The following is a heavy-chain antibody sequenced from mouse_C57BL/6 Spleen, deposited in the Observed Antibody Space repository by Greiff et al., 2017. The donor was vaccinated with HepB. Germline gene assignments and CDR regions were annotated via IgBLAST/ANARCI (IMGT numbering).Heavy chain of an antibody. J-gene: IGHJ2*01. V-gene: IGHV5-17*01. Sequence: DVKLVESGGGLVKPGGSLKLSCAASGFTFSDYGMHWVRQAPEKGLEWVAYISSGSSTIYYADTVKGRFTISRDNAKNTLFLQMTSLRSEDTAMYYCARHKLGPLDYWGQSTTLTVSS. CDR1: GFTFSDYG. D-gene: IGHD4-1*01. CDR3: ARHKLGPLDY. CDR2: ISSGSSTI.